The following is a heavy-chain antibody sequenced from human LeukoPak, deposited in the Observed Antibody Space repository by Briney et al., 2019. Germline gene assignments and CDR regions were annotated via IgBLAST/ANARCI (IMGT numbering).Heavy chain of an antibody. J-gene: IGHJ4*02. D-gene: IGHD6-19*01. CDR3: ARNIAVAGTGPPAFDY. Sequence: SETLSLTCTVSGGSISTFYWSWIRQPPGEGLEWIGYISYSGSTNYNPSLKSRVTISVDTSKKQFSLKLSSVTAADTAVYYCARNIAVAGTGPPAFDYWGQGTLVTVSS. CDR1: GGSISTFY. CDR2: ISYSGST. V-gene: IGHV4-59*08.